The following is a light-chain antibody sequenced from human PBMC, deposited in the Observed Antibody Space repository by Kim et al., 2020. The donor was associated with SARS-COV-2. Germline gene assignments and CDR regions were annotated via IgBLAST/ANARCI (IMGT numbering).Light chain of an antibody. J-gene: IGKJ2*01. V-gene: IGKV3-20*01. CDR1: QRGSSSN. CDR3: QQYGIAPPYT. CDR2: GAS. Sequence: SPGERGSHPCRDSQRGSSSNLGWYQQKPGEAPRLLMYGASSRATGIPDRFSGSGSGTDFILTISRLEPEDFAVYYCQQYGIAPPYTFGQGTKLEI.